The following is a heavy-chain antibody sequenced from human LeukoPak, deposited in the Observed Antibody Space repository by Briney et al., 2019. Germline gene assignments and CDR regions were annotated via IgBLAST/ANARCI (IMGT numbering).Heavy chain of an antibody. Sequence: ASVKVSCKASGYTFTTYPINWVRQAPGQGLEWMGWISAHNGNTNYAQSLQGRVTMTTDTSTNTAYMELRSLRSDDTAVYYCARDGYFDLWGRGTLVTVSS. V-gene: IGHV1-18*01. CDR1: GYTFTTYP. J-gene: IGHJ2*01. CDR2: ISAHNGNT. CDR3: ARDGYFDL.